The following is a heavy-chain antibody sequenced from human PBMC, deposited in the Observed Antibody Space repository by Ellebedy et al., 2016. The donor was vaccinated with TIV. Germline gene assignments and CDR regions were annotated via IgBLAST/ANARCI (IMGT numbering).Heavy chain of an antibody. D-gene: IGHD2-21*02. J-gene: IGHJ4*02. CDR1: GGSISSYY. CDR3: ETSSGAVEPSNCGCDCYRQIDY. CDR2: IYYSWST. V-gene: IGHV4-59*12. Sequence: MPSETLSLTCTVSGGSISSYYWSWIRQPPGKGLEWIGYIYYSWSTNYNPSLKSRVTISVDPSKNQFSLNLSSVTAADTAVYYCETSSGAVEPSNCGCDCYRQIDYWGQGTLVTVSS.